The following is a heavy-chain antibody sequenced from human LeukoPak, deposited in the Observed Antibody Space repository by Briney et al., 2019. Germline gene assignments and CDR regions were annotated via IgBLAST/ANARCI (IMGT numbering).Heavy chain of an antibody. V-gene: IGHV3-9*01. CDR3: AKDIASSGYPYYFDY. J-gene: IGHJ4*02. D-gene: IGHD3-22*01. Sequence: GGSLRLSCAASGFTFDDYAMHWVRQAPGKGLEWVSCISWNSGSIGYADSEKGRFTISRDNAKNSLYLQMNSLRAEDTALYYCAKDIASSGYPYYFDYWGQGTLVTVSS. CDR2: ISWNSGSI. CDR1: GFTFDDYA.